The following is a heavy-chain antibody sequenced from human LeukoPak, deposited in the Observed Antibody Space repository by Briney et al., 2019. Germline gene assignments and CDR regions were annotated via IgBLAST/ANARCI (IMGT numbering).Heavy chain of an antibody. CDR3: ARHGDGFLFYYFDY. Sequence: KSSETLSLTCTVSGGSISSYYWSWIRQPPGKGLEWIGYIYYSGSTNYNPSLKSRVTISVDTSKNQFSLKLSSVTAADTAVYYCARHGDGFLFYYFDYWGQGTLVTVSS. D-gene: IGHD5-24*01. J-gene: IGHJ4*02. CDR2: IYYSGST. V-gene: IGHV4-59*08. CDR1: GGSISSYY.